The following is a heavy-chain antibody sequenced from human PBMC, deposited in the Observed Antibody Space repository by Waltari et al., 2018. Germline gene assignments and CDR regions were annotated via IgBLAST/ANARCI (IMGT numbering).Heavy chain of an antibody. CDR2: INHSGST. Sequence: QVQLQQWGAGLLKPSETLSLTCAVYGGSFSGYYWSWIRQPPGKGLEWIGEINHSGSTNYNPSLKSRVTISEDTSKNQFSLKLSSVTAADTAVYYCARGNTIFGGGILFGSDYMDVWGKGTTVTISS. V-gene: IGHV4-34*01. CDR3: ARGNTIFGGGILFGSDYMDV. CDR1: GGSFSGYY. D-gene: IGHD3-3*01. J-gene: IGHJ6*03.